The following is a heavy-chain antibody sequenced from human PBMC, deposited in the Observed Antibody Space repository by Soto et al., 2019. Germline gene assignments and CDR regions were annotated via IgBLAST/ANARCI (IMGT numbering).Heavy chain of an antibody. CDR2: IIPIFGTA. CDR3: ARENRVTMLRGVGPAGLDV. CDR1: GGTFSNYV. D-gene: IGHD3-10*01. V-gene: IGHV1-69*13. J-gene: IGHJ6*02. Sequence: GASVKVSCKASGGTFSNYVINWVRQAPGQGLEWMGEIIPIFGTAKYAQKFQGRLTIIADESTRTAYMDLSSLRAEDTAVYYCARENRVTMLRGVGPAGLDVWGQGTTVTVSS.